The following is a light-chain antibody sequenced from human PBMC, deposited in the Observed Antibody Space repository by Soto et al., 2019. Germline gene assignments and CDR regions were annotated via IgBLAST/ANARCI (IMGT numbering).Light chain of an antibody. Sequence: DIVMTQSPLYLPVTLEQPASISCRASQRLVHSDGNTYLKWYQQRPGQSPRRLIYRVSNRDSGVPDRFSGSESATDFTLKISRVEAEDVGVYYCMQGTYRRTFGQGTKVDI. CDR1: QRLVHSDGNTY. CDR3: MQGTYRRT. V-gene: IGKV2-30*02. J-gene: IGKJ1*01. CDR2: RVS.